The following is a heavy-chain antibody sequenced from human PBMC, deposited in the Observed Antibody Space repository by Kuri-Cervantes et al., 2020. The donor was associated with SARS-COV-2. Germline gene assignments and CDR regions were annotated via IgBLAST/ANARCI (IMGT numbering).Heavy chain of an antibody. J-gene: IGHJ4*02. CDR1: GYSFTSYW. CDR3: ARRSGSHFDY. CDR2: IDPSDSDT. D-gene: IGHD3-10*01. Sequence: GGSLRLSCKGSGYSFTSYWISWVRQMPGKGLEWMGRIDPSDSDTRYSPSFQGQVTISADKSISTAYLQWSSLKASDTAMYYCARRSGSHFDYWGQGTLVTVSS. V-gene: IGHV5-10-1*04.